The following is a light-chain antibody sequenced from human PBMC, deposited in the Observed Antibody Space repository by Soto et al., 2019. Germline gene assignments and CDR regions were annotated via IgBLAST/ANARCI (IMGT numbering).Light chain of an antibody. Sequence: EIVLTQSPGTLSLSPGERATLSCRASQSISSSYLAWCQQGPGQAPRLLIFGASYRATGIPDRFSGRGSGTDFTLTISRLEPEDFAVYYCQQYSSSPPEFTFGPG. V-gene: IGKV3-20*01. CDR2: GAS. CDR3: QQYSSSPPEFT. CDR1: QSISSSY. J-gene: IGKJ3*01.